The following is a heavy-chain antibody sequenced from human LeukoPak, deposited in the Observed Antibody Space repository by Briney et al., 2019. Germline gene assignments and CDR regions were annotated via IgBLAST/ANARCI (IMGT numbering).Heavy chain of an antibody. CDR3: AKGLGVASLIVDALDM. V-gene: IGHV3-9*03. D-gene: IGHD3/OR15-3a*01. J-gene: IGHJ3*02. Sequence: GGSLRLFCAASGFTFHDYAMHWVRQVPGKGLEWVSGITWNSGSVLYADSVRGRFTISRDNAKNSLYLQMNSLRPEDMAFYYCAKGLGVASLIVDALDMWGQGTMVTV. CDR1: GFTFHDYA. CDR2: ITWNSGSV.